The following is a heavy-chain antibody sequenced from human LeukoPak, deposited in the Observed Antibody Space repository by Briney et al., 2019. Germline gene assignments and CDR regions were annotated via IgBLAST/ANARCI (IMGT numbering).Heavy chain of an antibody. V-gene: IGHV3-74*01. D-gene: IGHD3-22*01. Sequence: GASARLSCAASGFTFSTYWMHWVRQAPGKGLVWVSRIKSDGSTNYADSVKGRFTISRDNAKNTVSLPMNSLRPEDTGVYYCARAPSEIGGYYPEYFRHWGQGTLVAVAS. J-gene: IGHJ1*01. CDR3: ARAPSEIGGYYPEYFRH. CDR2: IKSDGST. CDR1: GFTFSTYW.